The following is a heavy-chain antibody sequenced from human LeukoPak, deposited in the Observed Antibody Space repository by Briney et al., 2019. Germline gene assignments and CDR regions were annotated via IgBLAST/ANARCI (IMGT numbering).Heavy chain of an antibody. CDR1: GFAFSNYG. J-gene: IGHJ6*03. D-gene: IGHD1-26*01. CDR2: ISNDGSDK. V-gene: IGHV3-30*18. CDR3: AKGYGWEASYYYYYMDV. Sequence: GGSLRLSCAASGFAFSNYGIYWVRQAPGKGLEWVALISNDGSDKYSADSVKGRFTISRDNSKNTVYLQMKSLRTEDTAVYYCAKGYGWEASYYYYYMDVWGKGTTVTISS.